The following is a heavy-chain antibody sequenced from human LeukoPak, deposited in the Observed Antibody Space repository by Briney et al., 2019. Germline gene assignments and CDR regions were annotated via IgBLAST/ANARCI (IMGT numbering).Heavy chain of an antibody. D-gene: IGHD3-10*01. CDR1: GFTFSSYW. Sequence: GGSLRLSCAASGFTFSSYWMSWVRQAPGKGLEWVSVISGSGGGIYYADFVKGRFTISRDNSKNTLYLQMNSLRVEDTAAYYCAKAYGSGSNGVYHFDYWGQGTLVTVSS. CDR2: ISGSGGGI. V-gene: IGHV3-23*01. J-gene: IGHJ4*02. CDR3: AKAYGSGSNGVYHFDY.